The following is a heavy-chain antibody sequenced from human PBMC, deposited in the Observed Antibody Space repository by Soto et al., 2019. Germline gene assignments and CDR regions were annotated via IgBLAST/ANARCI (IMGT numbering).Heavy chain of an antibody. J-gene: IGHJ4*02. CDR3: ARDPYGSGSYSAPPFDY. CDR2: ISAYNGNT. D-gene: IGHD3-10*01. Sequence: GASVKVSCKASGYTFTSYGISWVRQAPGQVLEWMGWISAYNGNTNYAQKLQGRVTMTTDTSTSTAYMELRSLRSDDTAVYYCARDPYGSGSYSAPPFDYWGQGTLVTVSS. V-gene: IGHV1-18*01. CDR1: GYTFTSYG.